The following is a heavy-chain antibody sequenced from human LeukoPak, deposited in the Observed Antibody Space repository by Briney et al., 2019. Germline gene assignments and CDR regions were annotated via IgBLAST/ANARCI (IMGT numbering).Heavy chain of an antibody. D-gene: IGHD6-19*01. Sequence: GGSLRLSCAASGVTFSTYWMNWVRQAPGKGLEWVANIKQDGSEKYYVDSVKGRFTISRDNAKNSLYLQMNSLRVEDTAVYYCARGHSSPWDHRFDHGGQGTLVTVSS. V-gene: IGHV3-7*01. CDR1: GVTFSTYW. CDR2: IKQDGSEK. CDR3: ARGHSSPWDHRFDH. J-gene: IGHJ4*02.